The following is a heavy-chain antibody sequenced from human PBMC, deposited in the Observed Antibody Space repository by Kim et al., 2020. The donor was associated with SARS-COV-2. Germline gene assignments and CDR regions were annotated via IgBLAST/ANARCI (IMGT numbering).Heavy chain of an antibody. CDR3: ARDQVKGYYDSSGYYSGHGNDAFDI. D-gene: IGHD3-22*01. CDR1: GFTFSSYW. J-gene: IGHJ3*02. CDR2: INSDGSST. Sequence: GGSLRLSCAASGFTFSSYWMHWVRQAPGKGLVWVSRINSDGSSTSYADSVKGRFTISRDNAKNTLYLQMNSLRAEDTAVYYCARDQVKGYYDSSGYYSGHGNDAFDIWGQGPMVPVSS. V-gene: IGHV3-74*01.